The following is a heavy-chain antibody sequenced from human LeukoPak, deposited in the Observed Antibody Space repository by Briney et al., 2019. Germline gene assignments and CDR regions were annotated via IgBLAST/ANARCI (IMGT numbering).Heavy chain of an antibody. CDR1: GFTVSSNY. CDR3: ARGSSWYGWFDP. D-gene: IGHD6-13*01. CDR2: IYSGGST. V-gene: IGHV3-66*01. J-gene: IGHJ5*02. Sequence: GGSLRLSCAASGFTVSSNYMSWVRQAPRKGLEWVSVIYSGGSTYYADSVKGRFTISRDNSKNTLYLQMNSLRAEDTAVYYCARGSSWYGWFDPWGQGTLVTVSS.